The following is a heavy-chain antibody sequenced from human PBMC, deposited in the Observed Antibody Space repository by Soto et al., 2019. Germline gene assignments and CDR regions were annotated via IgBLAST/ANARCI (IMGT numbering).Heavy chain of an antibody. D-gene: IGHD3-10*01. CDR1: GFSLTTTGVG. CDR2: IYWDNDR. V-gene: IGHV2-5*02. J-gene: IGHJ5*02. Sequence: SGPTLVNPTQTLTLTCTFSGFSLTTTGVGVGWIRQPPGKAPEWLALIYWDNDRRYSPSLKSRPIITKDTSKNQVVLTMTDMDPVDTATYYCAHRRVFRGVDNWFDPWGQGTPVTVSS. CDR3: AHRRVFRGVDNWFDP.